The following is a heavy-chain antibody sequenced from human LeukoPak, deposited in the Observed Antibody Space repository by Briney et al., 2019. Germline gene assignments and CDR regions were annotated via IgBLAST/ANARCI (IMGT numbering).Heavy chain of an antibody. CDR2: IKQDGSEK. CDR3: ARQRRYCSGDNCYQRTFDY. D-gene: IGHD2-15*01. CDR1: GFTFSSYA. V-gene: IGHV3-7*01. Sequence: PGRSLRLSCAASGFTFSSYAMHWVRQAPGEGLEWVANIKQDGSEKYYVDSVKGRFTISRDNAKNSLYLQMNSLRAEDTAVYYCARQRRYCSGDNCYQRTFDYWGQGTLVTVSS. J-gene: IGHJ4*02.